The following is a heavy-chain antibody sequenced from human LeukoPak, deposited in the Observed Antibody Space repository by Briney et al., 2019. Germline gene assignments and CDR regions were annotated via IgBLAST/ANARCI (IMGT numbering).Heavy chain of an antibody. CDR1: GFTFSSYW. CDR3: ANLNAPYWGNFDY. V-gene: IGHV3-23*01. CDR2: ISDSGVTA. D-gene: IGHD3-16*01. J-gene: IGHJ4*02. Sequence: PGGSLRLSCAASGFTFSSYWMSWVRQAPGQGLDWVSAISDSGVTAYYADSVKGRFTISRDNSKSTLYLQMNSLRAEDTAVYYCANLNAPYWGNFDYWGQGTLVTVSS.